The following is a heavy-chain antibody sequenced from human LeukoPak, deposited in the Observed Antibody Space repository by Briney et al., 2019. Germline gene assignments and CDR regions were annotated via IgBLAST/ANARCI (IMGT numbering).Heavy chain of an antibody. CDR3: AKDRPNFHENSGHYYRRDGDS. CDR2: MCGTAGCT. CDR1: GFTFYMYA. Sequence: GGSLTLSCQASGFTFYMYAMSWVLQAPGKGLEWVASMCGTAGCTFYPDSVKGRFTISRDNSKNVLYLRMNSLTAEDTAIYYCAKDRPNFHENSGHYYRRDGDSWGQGTLVTVSS. V-gene: IGHV3-23*01. J-gene: IGHJ5*01. D-gene: IGHD3-22*01.